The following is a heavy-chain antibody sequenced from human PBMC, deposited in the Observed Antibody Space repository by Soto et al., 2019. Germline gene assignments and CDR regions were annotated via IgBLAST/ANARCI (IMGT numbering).Heavy chain of an antibody. CDR3: ARGKLATLTDF. V-gene: IGHV1-8*01. J-gene: IGHJ4*02. Sequence: GASVKVSGKASGYTCIGYDINCVLLSPLRGLEWMGWMNPNTGNTRYAQHFQGRFIMTRDTSISTAFMELSSLRSEDTAVYYCARGKLATLTDFWGQGTLVTVSS. D-gene: IGHD5-12*01. CDR1: GYTCIGYD. CDR2: MNPNTGNT.